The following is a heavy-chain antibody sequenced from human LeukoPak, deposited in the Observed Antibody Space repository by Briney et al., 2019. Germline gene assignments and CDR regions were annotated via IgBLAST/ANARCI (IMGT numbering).Heavy chain of an antibody. Sequence: SVKVSCKASGGTFSTLDIGWVRQAPGHGLEWMGGIIPLFGPANYAQKFQDRVTIIADESTTTAYMELSSLRSEDTAVYYCARLGSGYDPGDFWGQGTLVTVST. CDR3: ARLGSGYDPGDF. CDR2: IIPLFGPA. J-gene: IGHJ4*02. D-gene: IGHD5-12*01. CDR1: GGTFSTLD. V-gene: IGHV1-69*01.